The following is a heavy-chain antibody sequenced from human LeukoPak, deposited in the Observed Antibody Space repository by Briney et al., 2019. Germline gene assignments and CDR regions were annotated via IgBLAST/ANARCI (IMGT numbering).Heavy chain of an antibody. Sequence: SETLSLTCAVSGGSINSGNFYWGWIRQPPGKGLEWIANIDYSGSSSYNPSLKSRVTISVDTSMSHFSLKLSSVTAADTALYYCARVPDILATVFDYWGQGTLVTVSS. CDR3: ARVPDILATVFDY. CDR2: IDYSGSS. D-gene: IGHD5-12*01. J-gene: IGHJ4*02. V-gene: IGHV4-39*07. CDR1: GGSINSGNFY.